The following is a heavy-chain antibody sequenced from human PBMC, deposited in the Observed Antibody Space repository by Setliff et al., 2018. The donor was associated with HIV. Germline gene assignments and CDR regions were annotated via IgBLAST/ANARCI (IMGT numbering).Heavy chain of an antibody. Sequence: SETLSLTCSVSGDSFTGYYWNWIRQSAGKGLEWIGRIYTNGATSYNPSLRSRVTMSVDTSKKQLSLRLTSVSAADTAVYYCAKDRGQGFDLWGRGTLVTVSS. D-gene: IGHD3-10*01. V-gene: IGHV4-4*07. CDR2: IYTNGAT. CDR3: AKDRGQGFDL. CDR1: GDSFTGYY. J-gene: IGHJ2*01.